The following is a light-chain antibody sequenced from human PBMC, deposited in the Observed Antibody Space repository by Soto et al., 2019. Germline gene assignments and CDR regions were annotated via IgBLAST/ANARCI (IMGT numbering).Light chain of an antibody. V-gene: IGKV1-8*01. J-gene: IGKJ1*01. CDR1: QGISSY. CDR2: ASS. Sequence: AIRMTQSPSSFSASTGDRVTITCRASQGISSYLSWYQQKPGKAPNLLIYASSTLQSGVTSRFSRRGYGTDFTLTISCLQSEDFATYYCQQYYSYPWEFGQGTKVEIK. CDR3: QQYYSYPWE.